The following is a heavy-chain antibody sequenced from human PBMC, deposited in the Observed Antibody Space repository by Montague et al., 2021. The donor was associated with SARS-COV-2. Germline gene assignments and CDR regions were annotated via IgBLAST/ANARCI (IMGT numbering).Heavy chain of an antibody. Sequence: SETLSLTCTVSGASIRTYYWSWIRQPPGKGLEWIGYVYYSGSTNYNPSLKSRVTISIDTSKNQFSLKLMSVTASDTAVYYCARGERGAWYNHYFDDWGQGALVTASS. CDR3: ARGERGAWYNHYFDD. CDR2: VYYSGST. CDR1: GASIRTYY. D-gene: IGHD6-19*01. V-gene: IGHV4-59*13. J-gene: IGHJ4*02.